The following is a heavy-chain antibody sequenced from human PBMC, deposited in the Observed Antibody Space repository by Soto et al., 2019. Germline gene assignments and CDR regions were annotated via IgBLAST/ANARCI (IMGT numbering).Heavy chain of an antibody. D-gene: IGHD3-16*02. Sequence: GGSLRLSCAASGFTFSSYAMSWVRQAPGKGLEWVSAISGSGGSTYYADSVKGRFTISRDNSKSTLYLQMNSLRAEDTAVYYCAKMGAITFGGVIVFDYWGQGTLVTVSS. CDR1: GFTFSSYA. V-gene: IGHV3-23*01. CDR2: ISGSGGST. J-gene: IGHJ4*02. CDR3: AKMGAITFGGVIVFDY.